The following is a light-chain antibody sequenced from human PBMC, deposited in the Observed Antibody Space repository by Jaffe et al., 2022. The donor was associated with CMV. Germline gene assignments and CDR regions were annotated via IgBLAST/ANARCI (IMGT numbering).Light chain of an antibody. CDR1: NIGSKS. CDR2: YDR. J-gene: IGLJ7*01. CDR3: QVWDSSSDHPHAV. V-gene: IGLV3-21*04. Sequence: SYVLTQAPSVSEAPGKTATITCGGNNIGSKSVNWYQQKPGQAPVLLIYYDRGRPSGIPERFSGSKSGNTATLTISRVEAGDEADYYCQVWDSSSDHPHAVFGGGTQLTVL.